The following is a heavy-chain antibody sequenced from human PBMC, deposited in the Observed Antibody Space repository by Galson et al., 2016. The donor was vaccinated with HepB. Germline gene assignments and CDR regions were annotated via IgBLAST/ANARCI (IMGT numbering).Heavy chain of an antibody. CDR1: GFPFSSYA. J-gene: IGHJ4*02. V-gene: IGHV3-23*01. CDR2: ISGSGGST. Sequence: SLRLSCAASGFPFSSYAMNWVRQAPGKGLEWVSGISGSGGSTYYSDSLKDRFTVSRDNSKTTLYLQMNSLRAEDTAIYYCEKVVGGSGYGLLPFDYWGQGTLVTVSS. D-gene: IGHD5-12*01. CDR3: EKVVGGSGYGLLPFDY.